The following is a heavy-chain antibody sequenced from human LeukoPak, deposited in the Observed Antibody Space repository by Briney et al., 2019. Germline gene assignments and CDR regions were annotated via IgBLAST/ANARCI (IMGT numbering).Heavy chain of an antibody. CDR3: ARGSRDGYNWVYYYYYMDV. V-gene: IGHV1-8*03. J-gene: IGHJ6*03. CDR1: RYTFPSYD. D-gene: IGHD5-24*01. Sequence: GASVPVSYQPSRYTFPSYDINGVRQATAQGREWIGWMNPSIGNTAYPQKLQGGDSITRNTSISTAYMVLSSLRSEDTAVYYCARGSRDGYNWVYYYYYMDVRGKGTTVTVSS. CDR2: MNPSIGNT.